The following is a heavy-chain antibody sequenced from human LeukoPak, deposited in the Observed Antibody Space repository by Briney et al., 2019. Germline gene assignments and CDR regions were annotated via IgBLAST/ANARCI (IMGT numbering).Heavy chain of an antibody. CDR3: ARPPGLTTGGY. J-gene: IGHJ4*02. Sequence: GGSLRLSCTASGFTFGDYGMSWFRQAPGKGLEWVGFIRSKAYGGTTEYAASVKVRFTVSRDDSKSIAYLQMNSLKTEDTAVYYCARPPGLTTGGYWGQGTLVTVSS. D-gene: IGHD4-11*01. CDR2: IRSKAYGGTT. V-gene: IGHV3-49*03. CDR1: GFTFGDYG.